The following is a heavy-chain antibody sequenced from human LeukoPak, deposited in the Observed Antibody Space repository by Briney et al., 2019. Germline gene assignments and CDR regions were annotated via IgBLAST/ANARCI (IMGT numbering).Heavy chain of an antibody. CDR2: IYTSGST. V-gene: IGHV4-4*07. Sequence: PSETLSLTCTVSGGSISSYYWSWIRQPAGKGLEWIGRIYTSGSTNYNPSLESRVTMSVDTSKNQFSLKLSSVTAADTAVYYCARQIDYYDSSGYYYLYYYYMDVWGKGTTVTVSS. D-gene: IGHD3-22*01. CDR1: GGSISSYY. J-gene: IGHJ6*03. CDR3: ARQIDYYDSSGYYYLYYYYMDV.